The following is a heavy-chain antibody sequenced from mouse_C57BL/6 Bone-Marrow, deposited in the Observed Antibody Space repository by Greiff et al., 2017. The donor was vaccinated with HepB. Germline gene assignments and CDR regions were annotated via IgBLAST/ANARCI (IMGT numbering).Heavy chain of an antibody. V-gene: IGHV1-81*01. Sequence: QVQLQQSGAELARPGASVKLSCKASGYTFTSYGISWVKQRTGQGLEWIGEIYPRSGNTYYNEKFKGKATLTADNSSSTSYMELRSLTSEDSAVYFCARRGPAWFAYWGQGTLVTVSA. J-gene: IGHJ3*01. CDR2: IYPRSGNT. CDR1: GYTFTSYG. CDR3: ARRGPAWFAY.